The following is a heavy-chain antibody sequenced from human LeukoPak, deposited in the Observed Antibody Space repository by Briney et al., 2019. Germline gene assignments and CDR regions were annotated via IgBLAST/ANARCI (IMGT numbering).Heavy chain of an antibody. J-gene: IGHJ6*03. CDR3: ARGRGGFGELFSYYYYMDV. CDR1: GGTFSSYA. V-gene: IGHV1-69*13. Sequence: SVKVSCKASGGTFSSYAISWVRQAPGQGLEWMGGIIPIFGTANYAQKFQGRVTITADESTSTAYMELSSLRSEDTAVYYCARGRGGFGELFSYYYYMDVWGKGTTVTISS. D-gene: IGHD3-10*01. CDR2: IIPIFGTA.